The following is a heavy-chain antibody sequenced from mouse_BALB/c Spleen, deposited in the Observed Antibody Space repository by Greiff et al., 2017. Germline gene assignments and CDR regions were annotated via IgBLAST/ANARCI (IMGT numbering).Heavy chain of an antibody. Sequence: EVMLVESGGGLVKPGGSLKLSCAASGFTFSSYAMSWVRQTPEKRLEWVATISSGGSYTYYPDSVKGRFTISRDNAKNTLYLQMSSLRSEDTAMYYCARRGFDVWGAGTTVTVSS. CDR2: ISSGGSYT. J-gene: IGHJ1*01. CDR3: ARRGFDV. V-gene: IGHV5-9-1*01. CDR1: GFTFSSYA.